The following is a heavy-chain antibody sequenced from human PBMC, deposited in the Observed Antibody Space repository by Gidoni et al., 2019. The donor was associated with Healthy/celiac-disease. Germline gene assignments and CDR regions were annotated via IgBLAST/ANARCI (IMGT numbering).Heavy chain of an antibody. V-gene: IGHV6-1*01. D-gene: IGHD2-2*01. CDR3: ARVHCSSTSCYLNY. CDR2: TYYRSKWYN. Sequence: QVQLQQSGPGLVKLSQTLSLTCAISGASVSSNSAAWNWIRQSPSRGLEWLGRTYYRSKWYNYYAVSVKSRITINPDTSKNQFSLQLNSVTPDDTAVYYCARVHCSSTSCYLNYWGQGTLVTVSS. CDR1: GASVSSNSAA. J-gene: IGHJ4*02.